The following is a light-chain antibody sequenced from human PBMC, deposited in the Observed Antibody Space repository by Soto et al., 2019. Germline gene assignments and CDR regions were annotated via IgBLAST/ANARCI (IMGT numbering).Light chain of an antibody. CDR3: QQYNNWPPT. CDR2: GAS. CDR1: QSVSSN. J-gene: IGKJ4*01. Sequence: EIVMTQSPATLSVSPGERATLSCRASQSVSSNLAWYQQKPGQALRLLIYGASTRATGIPARFSGSGSGTEFTLTIRSLQSEDFAVYYCQQYNNWPPTFGGGTKVEIK. V-gene: IGKV3-15*01.